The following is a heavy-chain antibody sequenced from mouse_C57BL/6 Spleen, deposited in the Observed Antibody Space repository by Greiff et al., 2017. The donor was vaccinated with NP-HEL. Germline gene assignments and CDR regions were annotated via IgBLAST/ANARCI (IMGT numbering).Heavy chain of an antibody. CDR3: ARLGFYDGYYGDY. J-gene: IGHJ2*01. Sequence: QVHVKQSGAELVRPGTSVKVSCKASGYAFTNYLIEWVKQRPGQGLEWIGVINPGSGGTNYNEKFKGKATLTADKSSSTAYMQLSSLTSEDSAVYFCARLGFYDGYYGDYWGQGTTLTVSS. CDR2: INPGSGGT. CDR1: GYAFTNYL. V-gene: IGHV1-54*01. D-gene: IGHD2-3*01.